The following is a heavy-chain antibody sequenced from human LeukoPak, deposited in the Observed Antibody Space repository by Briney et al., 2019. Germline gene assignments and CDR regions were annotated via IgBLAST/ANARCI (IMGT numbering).Heavy chain of an antibody. CDR3: TTREIVVEPAQTSMVRGVLWRSDF. CDR2: FDPKEGER. CDR1: GCTLTELS. V-gene: IGHV1-24*01. Sequence: GASVKVSCKVSGCTLTELSMHWVRQAPGKGLEWMGGFDPKEGERVYAQNFQGRFTMTEDTSSGTAYMELNSLRSEDTAVYYCTTREIVVEPAQTSMVRGVLWRSDFWGHGTLVTVSS. D-gene: IGHD3-10*01. J-gene: IGHJ4*01.